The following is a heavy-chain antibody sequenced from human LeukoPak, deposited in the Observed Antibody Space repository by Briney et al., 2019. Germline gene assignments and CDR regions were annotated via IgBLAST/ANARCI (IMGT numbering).Heavy chain of an antibody. J-gene: IGHJ4*02. CDR2: IKQDRSEK. CDR1: GFTFSSYW. D-gene: IGHD2-15*01. Sequence: GGSLRLSCAASGFTFSSYWMSWVRQAPGKGLEWVANIKQDRSEKYYVDYVKGRFTISRDTAKNSAYLQMSSLRAEDTAVYYCARDPVRYCGCGSCYNDYWGQGTLVTVSS. CDR3: ARDPVRYCGCGSCYNDY. V-gene: IGHV3-7*01.